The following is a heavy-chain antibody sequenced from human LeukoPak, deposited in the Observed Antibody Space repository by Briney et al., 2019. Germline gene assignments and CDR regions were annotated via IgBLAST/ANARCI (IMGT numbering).Heavy chain of an antibody. D-gene: IGHD4-11*01. CDR3: ATAPRNMTTLTRYYYYYMDV. V-gene: IGHV3-23*01. CDR2: ISGRGGSS. CDR1: GFIFNTYA. Sequence: PGGSLRLSCAASGFIFNTYAMSWVRQAPGKGLNWVSAISGRGGSSYYADSVRGRFTISRDNSMDTLYPQMNSLRAEDTAVYYCATAPRNMTTLTRYYYYYMDVWGKGTTVTVSS. J-gene: IGHJ6*03.